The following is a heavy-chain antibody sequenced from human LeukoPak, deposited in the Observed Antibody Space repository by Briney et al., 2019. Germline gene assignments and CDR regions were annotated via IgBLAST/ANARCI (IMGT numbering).Heavy chain of an antibody. CDR1: GGSISSGSYY. CDR3: ARDSDY. J-gene: IGHJ4*02. V-gene: IGHV4-61*02. Sequence: SETLSLTCTVSGGSISSGSYYWSWIRQPAGKGLEWIGRIYTSGSTNYNPSLKSRVTISVDTSKNQFSLKLSSVTAADTAVYYCARDSDYWGQGTLVTVPS. CDR2: IYTSGST.